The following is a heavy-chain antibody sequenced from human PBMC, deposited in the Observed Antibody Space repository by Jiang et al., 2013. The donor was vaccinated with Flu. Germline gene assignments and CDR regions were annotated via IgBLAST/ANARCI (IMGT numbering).Heavy chain of an antibody. CDR3: ARDLSSGWYAFDI. V-gene: IGHV3-33*01. CDR2: GSNK. D-gene: IGHD6-19*01. Sequence: GSNKYYADSVKGRFTISRDNSKNTLYLQMNSLRAEDTAVYYCARDLSSGWYAFDIWGQGTMVTVSS. J-gene: IGHJ3*02.